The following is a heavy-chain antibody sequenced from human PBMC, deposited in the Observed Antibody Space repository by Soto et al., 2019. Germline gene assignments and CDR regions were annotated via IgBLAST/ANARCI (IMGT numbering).Heavy chain of an antibody. Sequence: GGSLRLSCAASGFTFCSLVMHWVRQAPGKGLEWVALISYDGGSFYYADSVKGRFTISRDNSKNTLFLQMNSLKIEDTAVYYCARDRPGIIIFDAFDVWGQGTMVTVSS. CDR2: ISYDGGSF. CDR1: GFTFCSLV. J-gene: IGHJ3*01. CDR3: ARDRPGIIIFDAFDV. D-gene: IGHD2-15*01. V-gene: IGHV3-30-3*01.